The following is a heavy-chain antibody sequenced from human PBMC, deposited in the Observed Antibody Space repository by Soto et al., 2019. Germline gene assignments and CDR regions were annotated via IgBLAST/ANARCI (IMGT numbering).Heavy chain of an antibody. CDR3: AKVLKAVAGTYDY. V-gene: IGHV3-23*01. D-gene: IGHD6-19*01. CDR1: GFTFNSYS. Sequence: GGSLRLSCAASGFTFNSYSVNWVRQAPGRGLEWVSAISGSGDYTYYADSVKGRFAISRDNSKNTLYLQMNSLRAEDTAVYYCAKVLKAVAGTYDYWGQGTLVTVSS. J-gene: IGHJ4*02. CDR2: ISGSGDYT.